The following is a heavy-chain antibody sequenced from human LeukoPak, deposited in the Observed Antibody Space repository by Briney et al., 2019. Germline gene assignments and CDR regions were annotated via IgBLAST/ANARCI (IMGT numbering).Heavy chain of an antibody. V-gene: IGHV3-21*01. CDR3: ARDGMSGSPYAFDI. D-gene: IGHD1-26*01. CDR2: ISISHSYI. CDR1: GFTFSSYN. Sequence: GGSLRLSCAASGFTFSSYNMSWVRQAPGKGLEWVSSISISHSYISYADSVKGRFTISRDNAKNSLFLQMNSLRAEDTALYYCARDGMSGSPYAFDIWGQGTMVTVSS. J-gene: IGHJ3*02.